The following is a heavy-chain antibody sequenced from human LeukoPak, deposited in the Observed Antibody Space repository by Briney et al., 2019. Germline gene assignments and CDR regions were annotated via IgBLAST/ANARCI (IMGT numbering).Heavy chain of an antibody. CDR3: ARGPLGELSPDY. CDR1: GFTVSSNY. D-gene: IGHD3-16*02. J-gene: IGHJ4*02. V-gene: IGHV3-53*01. Sequence: GGSLRLSCAASGFTVSSNYMSWVRQAPGKGLEWVSVIYSGDSTYYADSVKGRFTISRDNSKNTLYLQMNSLRAEDTAVYYCARGPLGELSPDYWGQGTLVTVSS. CDR2: IYSGDST.